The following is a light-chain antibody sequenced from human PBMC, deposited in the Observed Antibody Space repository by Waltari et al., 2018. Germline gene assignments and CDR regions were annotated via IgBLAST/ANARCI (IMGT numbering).Light chain of an antibody. CDR3: CSYAGSYTPWV. V-gene: IGLV1-44*01. CDR1: SSNIGRSI. J-gene: IGLJ3*02. Sequence: QSVLTQPPSASGTPGQRVTISCSGSSSNIGRSIVNWYQQLPGPAPNLLLNSKNERPSGVPDRFSGSKSGNTASLTISGLQAEDEADYYCCSYAGSYTPWVFGGGTKLTVL. CDR2: SKN.